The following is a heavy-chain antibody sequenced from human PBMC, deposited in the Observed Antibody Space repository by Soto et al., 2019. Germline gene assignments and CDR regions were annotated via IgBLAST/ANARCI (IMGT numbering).Heavy chain of an antibody. CDR3: ARLHVWTGYPADY. J-gene: IGHJ4*02. CDR1: GGSISSNY. V-gene: IGHV4-59*08. D-gene: IGHD3-3*02. CDR2: IYSTGVT. Sequence: PSETLSLTCTVSGGSISSNYWNWMRQPPGKGLEWIGYIYSTGVTNYNPSLKSRVTMSVDTSKNQFSLNLNSVTAADTAVYYCARLHVWTGYPADYWGQGILVTVSS.